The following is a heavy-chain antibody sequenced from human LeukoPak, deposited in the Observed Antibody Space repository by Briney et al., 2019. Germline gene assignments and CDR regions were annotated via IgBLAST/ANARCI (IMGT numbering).Heavy chain of an antibody. CDR3: ATLEIGDYYFDY. CDR2: ISYSGSI. V-gene: IGHV4-39*01. CDR1: GGSISSRPYY. J-gene: IGHJ4*02. Sequence: PPETLSLTCTVSGGSISSRPYYWGWVRQPPGKGLEWIGSISYSGSIHYNPSLKSRVTISVDTSKNHFSLRLSSVTAADTAVYYCATLEIGDYYFDYWGQGTLVTVSS. D-gene: IGHD3-16*01.